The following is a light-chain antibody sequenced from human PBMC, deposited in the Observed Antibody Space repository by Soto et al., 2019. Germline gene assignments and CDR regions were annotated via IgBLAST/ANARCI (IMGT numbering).Light chain of an antibody. J-gene: IGLJ1*01. CDR3: NSYTGSSTRFV. CDR1: SSDGGAYNY. V-gene: IGLV2-14*01. CDR2: EVS. Sequence: QSAQTQPASVSGSPGQSVTISCTGTSSDGGAYNYVSWYQQHPGKAPKLMIYEVSNRPSGVSNRFSGSKSGNTASLTISGLQAEDEADYYCNSYTGSSTRFVFGTGTKVTVL.